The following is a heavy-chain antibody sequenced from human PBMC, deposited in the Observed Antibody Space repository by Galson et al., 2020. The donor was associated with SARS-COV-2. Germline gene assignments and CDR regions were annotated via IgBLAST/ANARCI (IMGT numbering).Heavy chain of an antibody. CDR2: IYYSGST. CDR1: GGSISSYY. V-gene: IGHV4-59*01. CDR3: ARFSSYYYGMDV. J-gene: IGHJ6*02. Sequence: ASETLSLTCTVSGGSISSYYWNWIRQPPGKGLEWIGYIYYSGSTNYNPSLKSRVTISLDTSKNQFSLKLSSVTAADTAVYYCARFSSYYYGMDVWGQGTTVTVSS.